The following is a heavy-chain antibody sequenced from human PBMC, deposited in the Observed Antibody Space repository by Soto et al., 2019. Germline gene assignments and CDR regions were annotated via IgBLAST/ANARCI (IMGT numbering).Heavy chain of an antibody. Sequence: PWGSLRLSCAASGFTFSDYYMSLIRQAPGKGLEWVSYISSSSSYTNYADSVKGRFTISRDNAKNSLYLQMNSLRAEDTAVYYCARDADILTGSDAFDIWGQGTMVTVSS. J-gene: IGHJ3*02. D-gene: IGHD3-9*01. V-gene: IGHV3-11*05. CDR3: ARDADILTGSDAFDI. CDR1: GFTFSDYY. CDR2: ISSSSSYT.